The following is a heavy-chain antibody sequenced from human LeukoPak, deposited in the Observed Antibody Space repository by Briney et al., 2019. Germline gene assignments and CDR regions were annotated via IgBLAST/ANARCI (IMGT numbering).Heavy chain of an antibody. J-gene: IGHJ4*02. CDR3: AKDRWAYYYDSSGYYPDY. CDR1: GFTFSSYA. D-gene: IGHD3-22*01. CDR2: ISGSGGST. Sequence: PGGSLRLSCAASGFTFSSYAMSWVRQAPGKGLEWVSAISGSGGSTYYADSVKGRFTISRDNSKNTLYLQMNSLRAGDTAVYYCAKDRWAYYYDSSGYYPDYWGQGTLVTVSS. V-gene: IGHV3-23*01.